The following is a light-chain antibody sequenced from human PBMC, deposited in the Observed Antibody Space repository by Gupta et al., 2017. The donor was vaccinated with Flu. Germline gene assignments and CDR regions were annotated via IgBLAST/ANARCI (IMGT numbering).Light chain of an antibody. J-gene: IGLJ2*01. Sequence: SYVLTQPPSASVAPGQTARIACGGNNIGSKTVHWYQQRAGQAPVLVVYDDSDRPSGIPARFSGSNSGNTATLTISSVEAGDEADDDGQVWDISSDPVVFGGGTKLTVL. CDR1: NIGSKT. V-gene: IGLV3-21*02. CDR2: DDS. CDR3: QVWDISSDPVV.